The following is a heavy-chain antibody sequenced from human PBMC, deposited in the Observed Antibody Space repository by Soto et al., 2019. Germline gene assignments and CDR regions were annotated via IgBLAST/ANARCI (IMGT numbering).Heavy chain of an antibody. CDR3: ARSPGVKDSSYYMDV. CDR1: GFTFSSYG. CDR2: IWYNGRNK. J-gene: IGHJ6*03. V-gene: IGHV3-33*01. D-gene: IGHD2-8*01. Sequence: QVHLVESGGGVVQPGTSLRLSCEASGFTFSSYGMHWVRQAPGRGLEWVAVIWYNGRNKNCADSVKGRFTISRDNYKNTLYLQMNNLRAEDTAVYFCARSPGVKDSSYYMDVWGKGTTVTVSS.